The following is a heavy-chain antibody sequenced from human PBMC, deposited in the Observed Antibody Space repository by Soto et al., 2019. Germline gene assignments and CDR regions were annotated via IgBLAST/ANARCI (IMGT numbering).Heavy chain of an antibody. D-gene: IGHD5-12*01. CDR1: GFTFSRYG. CDR3: AIDRVSNSGYGDAVDS. Sequence: QVHLVESGGGVVQPGRSLRLSCAASGFTFSRYGMNWVRQAPGKGLEWVAGIGHDGSAKYYADSVKGRLTISRDNSKNTMNVQMNNLRVEDTAVYNGAIDRVSNSGYGDAVDSWGQGTMVTVSS. V-gene: IGHV3-33*01. J-gene: IGHJ3*02. CDR2: IGHDGSAK.